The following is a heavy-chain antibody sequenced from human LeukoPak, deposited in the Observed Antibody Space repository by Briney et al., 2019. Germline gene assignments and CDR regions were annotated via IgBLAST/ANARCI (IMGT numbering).Heavy chain of an antibody. V-gene: IGHV4-39*01. CDR3: ARPGYSYGSGSYSDWFDP. Sequence: SETLSLTCTVYGGSISSSSYYWGWIRQPPGKGLEWIGSIYYSGSTYYNPSLKSRVTISVDTSKNQFSLKLSSVTAADTAVYYCARPGYSYGSGSYSDWFDPWGQGTLVTVSS. CDR2: IYYSGST. CDR1: GGSISSSSYY. J-gene: IGHJ5*02. D-gene: IGHD3-10*01.